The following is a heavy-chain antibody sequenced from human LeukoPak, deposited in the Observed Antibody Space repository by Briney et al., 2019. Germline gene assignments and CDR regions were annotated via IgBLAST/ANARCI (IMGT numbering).Heavy chain of an antibody. Sequence: SETLSLTCAVYGGSFSGYYWSWIRQHPGKGLEWIGYIYYSGSPYYNPSLKSRVTISVDTSKNQFSLKLSSVTAADTAVYYCARCYGDYIFDYWGQGTLVTVSS. V-gene: IGHV4-31*11. CDR3: ARCYGDYIFDY. CDR2: IYYSGSP. J-gene: IGHJ4*02. CDR1: GGSFSGYY. D-gene: IGHD4-17*01.